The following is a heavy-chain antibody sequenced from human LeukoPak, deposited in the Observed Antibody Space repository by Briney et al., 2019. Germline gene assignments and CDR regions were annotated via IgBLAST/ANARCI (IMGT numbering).Heavy chain of an antibody. CDR2: IYYSGST. CDR1: GGSISNYY. J-gene: IGHJ5*02. D-gene: IGHD1-1*01. V-gene: IGHV4-59*01. CDR3: ARARRWNAAVEGWWFDP. Sequence: SETLSLTCTVSGGSISNYYWSWIRQSPAKGLEWIGFIYYSGSTNYNPSLKSRVTISVDTSKNQFSLKLSSVTAADTAVYYCARARRWNAAVEGWWFDPWGQGTLVTVSS.